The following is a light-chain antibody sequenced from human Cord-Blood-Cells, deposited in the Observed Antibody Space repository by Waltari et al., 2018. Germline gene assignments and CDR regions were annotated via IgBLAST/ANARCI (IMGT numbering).Light chain of an antibody. J-gene: IGKJ4*01. CDR1: QGISTY. V-gene: IGKV1-27*01. CDR3: QKYNSAPLT. Sequence: DIQMTQSPSSLSASVGDRVTITCRASQGISTYLAWYQQKPGKVPTLLLYAASTLQSGVPSRFSGSGSGTDFTLTISSLQPEDVATYYCQKYNSAPLTFGGGTKVEIK. CDR2: AAS.